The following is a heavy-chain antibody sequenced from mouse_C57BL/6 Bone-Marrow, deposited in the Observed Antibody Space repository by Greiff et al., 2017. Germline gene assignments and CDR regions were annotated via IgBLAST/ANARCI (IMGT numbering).Heavy chain of an antibody. V-gene: IGHV1-72*01. D-gene: IGHD2-4*01. CDR1: GYTFTSYW. J-gene: IGHJ1*03. CDR2: IDTNSGGT. Sequence: QVQLQQPGAELVKPGASVKLSCKASGYTFTSYWMHWVKQRPGRGLEWIGRIDTNSGGTKYNEKFKSKATLTVDKPSSTAYMQLSSLTSEDSAVYYCARSGDYDWYFDVWGTGTTVTVSS. CDR3: ARSGDYDWYFDV.